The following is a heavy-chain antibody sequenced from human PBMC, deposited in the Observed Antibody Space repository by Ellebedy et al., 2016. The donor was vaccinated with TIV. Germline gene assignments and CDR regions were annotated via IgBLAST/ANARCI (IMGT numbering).Heavy chain of an antibody. D-gene: IGHD4-11*01. CDR3: AILLQFWHNFDY. V-gene: IGHV3-23*01. CDR1: GFTFSNHA. J-gene: IGHJ4*02. Sequence: GGSLRPSXAASGFTFSNHAMIWVRQAPGKGLEWVSVISASDDRTYYADSVKGRFTISRDNSKNTLFLQMSSLRAEDTAVYYCAILLQFWHNFDYWGQGTLVTVSS. CDR2: ISASDDRT.